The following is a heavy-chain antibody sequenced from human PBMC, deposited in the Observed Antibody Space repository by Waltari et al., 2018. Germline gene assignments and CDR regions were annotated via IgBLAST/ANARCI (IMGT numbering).Heavy chain of an antibody. J-gene: IGHJ4*02. Sequence: EVQLLESGGGLVQPGGSLRLSCAASGFPFTNFAMSWVRQPPGKGLEWVSVIYSDGSTTYYADSVKGRFTISRDNSKNTLFLQMNSPRAEDTAIYYCAKASRKTAMTTWGLDYWGQGTLVTVSS. V-gene: IGHV3-23*03. CDR1: GFPFTNFA. CDR2: IYSDGSTT. D-gene: IGHD4-17*01. CDR3: AKASRKTAMTTWGLDY.